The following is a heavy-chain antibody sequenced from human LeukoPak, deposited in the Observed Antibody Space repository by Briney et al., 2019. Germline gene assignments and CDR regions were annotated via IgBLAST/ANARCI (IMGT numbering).Heavy chain of an antibody. CDR3: AKGGGYSYDIDSYFFDY. D-gene: IGHD3-22*01. CDR2: ISWNSGSI. V-gene: IGHV3-9*01. Sequence: PGGSLRLSCTPSGFSFDDCAMHWVRQPPGKGLEWVSGISWNSGSIGYADSVKGRFTISRDNGKNSLYLQPSGLRAEDTALYYCAKGGGYSYDIDSYFFDYWGQGTLVTVSS. CDR1: GFSFDDCA. J-gene: IGHJ4*02.